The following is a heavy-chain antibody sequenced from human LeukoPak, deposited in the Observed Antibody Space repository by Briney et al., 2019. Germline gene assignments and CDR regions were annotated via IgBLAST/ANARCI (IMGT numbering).Heavy chain of an antibody. D-gene: IGHD6-19*01. CDR1: GFPFGSYA. Sequence: GGSLRLSCAVAGFPFGSYAMHWVRQAPGKGLEWVAFIRYDGNIQYYADSVKGRFTISRDNSKDTLCLQMSSLRAEDTAVYYCATIAMAGPFDYWGQGTLVTVSS. CDR3: ATIAMAGPFDY. V-gene: IGHV3-30*02. CDR2: IRYDGNIQ. J-gene: IGHJ4*02.